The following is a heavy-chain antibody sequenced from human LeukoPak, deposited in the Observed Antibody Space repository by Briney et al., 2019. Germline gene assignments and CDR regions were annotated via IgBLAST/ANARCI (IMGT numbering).Heavy chain of an antibody. CDR2: ISSSGNTR. Sequence: PGGSLRLSCAASGFTFSSYEMNWVRQAPGKGLEWVSYISSSGNTRYYADSVKGRFTISRGNAKNSLYLQMNSLRAEDTAVYYCARDHLPTTFDYWGQGTLVTVSS. CDR1: GFTFSSYE. V-gene: IGHV3-48*03. J-gene: IGHJ4*02. CDR3: ARDHLPTTFDY. D-gene: IGHD1-1*01.